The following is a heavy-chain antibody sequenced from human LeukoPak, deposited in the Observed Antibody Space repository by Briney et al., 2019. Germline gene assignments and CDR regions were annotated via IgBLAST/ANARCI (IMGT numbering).Heavy chain of an antibody. Sequence: SGESLRLSCAASGFIVSSNYMSWVRQAPGKGLEWVAVIYSGGRTYYTDSVKGRFTISRDNSKNTLFLQMNSLRAEDTAVYYCARVPLYGDYAYYFDYWGQGTLITVSS. CDR2: IYSGGRT. CDR1: GFIVSSNY. D-gene: IGHD4-17*01. V-gene: IGHV3-66*01. J-gene: IGHJ4*02. CDR3: ARVPLYGDYAYYFDY.